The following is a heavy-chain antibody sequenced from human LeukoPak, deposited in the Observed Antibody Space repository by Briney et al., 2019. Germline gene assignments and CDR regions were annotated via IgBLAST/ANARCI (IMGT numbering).Heavy chain of an antibody. CDR3: ARGGGLDV. Sequence: HPGGSLRLSCAASGFTFSSYWMNWARQAPGKGLEWVASINHNGNVNYYVDSVKGQFTISRDNAKNSLYLQMSNLRAEDTAVYFCARGGGLDVWGQGATVTVSS. J-gene: IGHJ6*02. V-gene: IGHV3-7*03. D-gene: IGHD3-16*01. CDR2: INHNGNVN. CDR1: GFTFSSYW.